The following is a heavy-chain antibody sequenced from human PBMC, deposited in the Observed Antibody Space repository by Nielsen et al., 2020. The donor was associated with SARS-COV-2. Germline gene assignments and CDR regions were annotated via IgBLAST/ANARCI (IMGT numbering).Heavy chain of an antibody. D-gene: IGHD6-13*01. CDR1: GGSISSGGYY. CDR2: IYYSGST. CDR3: ARDRGYLIDY. Sequence: SETLSLTCTVSGGSISSGGYYWSWIRQHPGKGLEWIGYIYYSGSTYYNPSLKSRVTISVDTSKNQFSLKLSSVTAADTAVYYCARDRGYLIDYWGQGTLVTVSS. J-gene: IGHJ4*02. V-gene: IGHV4-31*03.